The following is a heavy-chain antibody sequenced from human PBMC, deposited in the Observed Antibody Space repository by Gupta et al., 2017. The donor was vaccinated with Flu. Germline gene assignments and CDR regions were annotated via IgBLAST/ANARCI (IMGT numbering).Heavy chain of an antibody. V-gene: IGHV1-69*06. Sequence: QVQLVQAGAEVKKPGSSVKISCKASGDTFRSNAFSWVRQAPGQGPELVGGLTLWGTGDYAQNVQGRVRITADKATNTLYMHLSSLTSQNTAVSDSARRANGGGECFAFDIWGQGTLVTVSS. CDR2: LTLWGTG. J-gene: IGHJ3*02. D-gene: IGHD2-21*01. CDR1: GDTFRSNA. CDR3: ARRANGGGECFAFDI.